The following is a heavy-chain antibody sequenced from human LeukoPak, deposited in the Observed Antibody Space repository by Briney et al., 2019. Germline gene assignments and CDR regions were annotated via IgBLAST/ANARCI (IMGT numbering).Heavy chain of an antibody. V-gene: IGHV4-59*01. CDR2: IYYSGST. D-gene: IGHD1-14*01. CDR3: ARVSLTDYYPYYYGMDV. CDR1: GGSISSYY. J-gene: IGHJ6*02. Sequence: SETLSLTCTVSGGSISSYYWSWIRQPPEKGLEWIGYIYYSGSTNYNPSLKSRVTISVDTSKNQFSLKLSSVTAADTAVYYCARVSLTDYYPYYYGMDVWGQGTTVTVSS.